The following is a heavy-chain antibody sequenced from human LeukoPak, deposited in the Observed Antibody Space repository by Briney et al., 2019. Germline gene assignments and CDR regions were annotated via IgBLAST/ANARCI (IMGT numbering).Heavy chain of an antibody. CDR2: IDTSSSTK. CDR3: AGPLGSPDFHQ. J-gene: IGHJ1*01. D-gene: IGHD3-10*01. CDR1: GGSISNYY. V-gene: IGHV3-11*06. Sequence: LSLTCTVSGGSISNYYWSWNRQAPGKGLEWVSYIDTSSSTKNYADSVKGRFTISRGNGKNSLHLQMNSLRVEDTAVYYCAGPLGSPDFHQWGQGTLVTVSS.